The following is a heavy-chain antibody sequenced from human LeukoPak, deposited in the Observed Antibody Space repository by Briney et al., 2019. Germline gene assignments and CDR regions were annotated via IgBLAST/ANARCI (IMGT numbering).Heavy chain of an antibody. CDR2: IYYSGST. Sequence: SETLSLTCTVSGGSISSSSYYWGWIRQPPGKGLEWIGSIYYSGSTYYNPSLKSRVTISVDASKNQFSLKLSSVTAADTAVYYCAPTVTTGYYYYMDVWGKGTTVTVSS. V-gene: IGHV4-39*01. CDR1: GGSISSSSYY. J-gene: IGHJ6*03. D-gene: IGHD4-17*01. CDR3: APTVTTGYYYYMDV.